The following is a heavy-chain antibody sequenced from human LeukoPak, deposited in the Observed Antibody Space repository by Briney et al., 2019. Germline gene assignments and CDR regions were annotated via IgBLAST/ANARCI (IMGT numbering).Heavy chain of an antibody. V-gene: IGHV3-23*01. Sequence: GGSLRLSCEASEFTFSNYNMNWVRQAPGKGLEWVSAISGSGDSTYYADSVKGRFTISRDNSKNTLYLQMNSLRAEDTAVYYCAKGPSSSSRYYYYYMDVWGKGTTVTISS. CDR3: AKGPSSSSRYYYYYMDV. CDR1: EFTFSNYN. D-gene: IGHD6-13*01. J-gene: IGHJ6*03. CDR2: ISGSGDST.